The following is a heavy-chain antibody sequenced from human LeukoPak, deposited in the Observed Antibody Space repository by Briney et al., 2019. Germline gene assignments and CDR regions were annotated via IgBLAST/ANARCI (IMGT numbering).Heavy chain of an antibody. CDR1: GGSISGYY. V-gene: IGHV4-59*08. CDR3: ARRGYASSWSFDY. Sequence: SETLSLTCTVSGGSISGYYWNWVRQPPGKGLEWIGYIYYSGSTKYNPSLKSRVTISVDTPKNQFSLKLSSVTAADTAVYYCARRGYASSWSFDYWGQGTLVAVSS. CDR2: IYYSGST. D-gene: IGHD6-13*01. J-gene: IGHJ4*02.